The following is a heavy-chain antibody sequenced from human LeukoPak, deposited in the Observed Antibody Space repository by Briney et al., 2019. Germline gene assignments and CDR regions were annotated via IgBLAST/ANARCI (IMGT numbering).Heavy chain of an antibody. CDR1: GFTFSSCS. J-gene: IGHJ6*03. Sequence: GGSLRLSCAASGFTFSSCSMNWVRQAPGKGLEWVSAISSDSSYIYYADSVRGRFTISRDNAKNSLYLQMSSLRAKDTAVYYCARIRDFGASYHYFYMDVWGKGTTVTVSS. V-gene: IGHV3-21*01. CDR3: ARIRDFGASYHYFYMDV. CDR2: ISSDSSYI. D-gene: IGHD4-17*01.